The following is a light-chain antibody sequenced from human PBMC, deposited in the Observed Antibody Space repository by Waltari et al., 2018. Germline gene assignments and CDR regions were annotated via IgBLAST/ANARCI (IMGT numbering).Light chain of an antibody. J-gene: IGLJ2*01. CDR2: GKE. V-gene: IGLV1-51*02. CDR3: GTWDNTLSAV. CDR1: TSNIGNNY. Sequence: QSVLTQPPSVSAAPGQKVTISCSGSTSNIGNNYVSWYQQFPGAAPKVLIYGKEKGAKGIPDRFAGSKSGTSATLDITGLQTGDEADYYCGTWDNTLSAVFGGGTKVTVL.